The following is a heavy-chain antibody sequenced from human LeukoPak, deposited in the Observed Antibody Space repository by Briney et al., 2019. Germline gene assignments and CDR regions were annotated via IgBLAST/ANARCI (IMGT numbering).Heavy chain of an antibody. CDR3: ARGSSGYFQYYFDY. Sequence: GASVKVSCKASGYTFTAYYMHWVRQAPGQGLEWMGWLNPNSGGTNYAQKFQDRVTMTRDTSISTAYMELSRLRSDDTAVYYCARGSSGYFQYYFDYWGQGTLVTVSS. CDR2: LNPNSGGT. J-gene: IGHJ4*02. CDR1: GYTFTAYY. V-gene: IGHV1-2*02. D-gene: IGHD3-22*01.